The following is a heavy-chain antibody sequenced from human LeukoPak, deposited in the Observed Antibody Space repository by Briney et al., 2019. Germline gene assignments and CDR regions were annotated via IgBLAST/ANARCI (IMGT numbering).Heavy chain of an antibody. D-gene: IGHD4-17*01. J-gene: IGHJ4*02. CDR3: ARTWDYGDYPFDY. Sequence: PSETLSLTCTVSGGSISSDYWTWIRQPAGEGLEWIGRIYSSGSTHYNPSLRSRVTMSVDASKNQFSLKLTSVTAADTAVYYCARTWDYGDYPFDYWGQGTLVTVSS. CDR1: GGSISSDY. V-gene: IGHV4-4*07. CDR2: IYSSGST.